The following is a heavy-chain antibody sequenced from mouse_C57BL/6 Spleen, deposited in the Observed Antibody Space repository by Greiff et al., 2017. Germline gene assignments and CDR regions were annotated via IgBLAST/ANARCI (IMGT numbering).Heavy chain of an antibody. CDR3: ANYGNYLAY. Sequence: ESGPGLVKPSQSLSLTCSVTGYSITSGYYWNWIRQFPGNKLEWMGYISYDGSNNYNPSLKNRISITRDTSKNQFFLKLNSVTTEDTATYYCANYGNYLAYWGQGTLVTVSA. D-gene: IGHD2-1*01. V-gene: IGHV3-6*01. CDR1: GYSITSGYY. CDR2: ISYDGSN. J-gene: IGHJ3*01.